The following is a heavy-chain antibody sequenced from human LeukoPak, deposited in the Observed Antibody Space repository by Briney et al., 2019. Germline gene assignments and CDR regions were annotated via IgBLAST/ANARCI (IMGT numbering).Heavy chain of an antibody. CDR3: AREATIVGATMT. CDR2: ISTSGSA. J-gene: IGHJ4*02. D-gene: IGHD1-26*01. CDR1: GGSITTYY. V-gene: IGHV4-4*07. Sequence: PSETLSLTCTVSGGSITTYYWSWIRQPAGKGLEWIGHISTSGSANYNPSLRNRVTMSIDTSKNQFSLKLNSVTAADTAVYYCAREATIVGATMTWGQGALVIVSS.